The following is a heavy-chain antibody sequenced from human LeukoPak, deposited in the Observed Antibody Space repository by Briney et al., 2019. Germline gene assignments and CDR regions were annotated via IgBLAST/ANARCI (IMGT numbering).Heavy chain of an antibody. CDR2: ISGSGGST. V-gene: IGHV3-23*01. CDR3: AKGELGSSGWDTGFED. CDR1: GFTFSSYA. J-gene: IGHJ4*02. Sequence: GGSLRLSCAASGFTFSSYAMSWVRQAPGKGLEWVSAISGSGGSTYYADSVKGRFTISRDNSKNTLYLQMNSLRAEDTAVYYCAKGELGSSGWDTGFEDWGQGTLVTVSS. D-gene: IGHD6-19*01.